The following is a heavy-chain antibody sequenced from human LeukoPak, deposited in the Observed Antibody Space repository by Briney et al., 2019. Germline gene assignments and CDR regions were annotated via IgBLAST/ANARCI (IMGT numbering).Heavy chain of an antibody. D-gene: IGHD4-17*01. CDR2: ISGSGGST. CDR1: GFTFSSYA. CDR3: AKATVTSITIFDY. J-gene: IGHJ4*02. Sequence: GGSLRLSCAASGFTFSSYAMTWVRQAPGKGLEWVSAISGSGGSTYYADSIKGQFTISRDNSKNTFYLQMNSMRAEDTAVYYCAKATVTSITIFDYWGQGTLVTVSS. V-gene: IGHV3-23*01.